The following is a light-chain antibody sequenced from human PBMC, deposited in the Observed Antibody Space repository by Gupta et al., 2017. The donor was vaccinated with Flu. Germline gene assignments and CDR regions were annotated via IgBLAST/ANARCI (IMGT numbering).Light chain of an antibody. Sequence: GKTARITCGGDEIGSKSVHWCQQKPGQAPVLFVYDDSDRPSGIPERFSGSNAGNTATLTISRVEAGDEADYYCQVWDTSSDHVGFGGGTKLTVL. J-gene: IGLJ2*01. CDR3: QVWDTSSDHVG. V-gene: IGLV3-21*03. CDR2: DDS. CDR1: EIGSKS.